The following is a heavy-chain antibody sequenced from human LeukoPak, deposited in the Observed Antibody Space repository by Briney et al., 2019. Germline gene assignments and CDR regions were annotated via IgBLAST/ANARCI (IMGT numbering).Heavy chain of an antibody. D-gene: IGHD2-15*01. CDR2: IYPGDSDT. J-gene: IGHJ4*02. CDR3: ARDVSDCSGGSCYSYFDY. V-gene: IGHV5-51*01. Sequence: GESLKISCKGSGYSFTSYWIGWVRQMPGKGLEWMGIIYPGDSDTRYSPSFQGQVTISADKSISTAYLQWSSLRSEDTAVYYCARDVSDCSGGSCYSYFDYWGQGTLVTVSS. CDR1: GYSFTSYW.